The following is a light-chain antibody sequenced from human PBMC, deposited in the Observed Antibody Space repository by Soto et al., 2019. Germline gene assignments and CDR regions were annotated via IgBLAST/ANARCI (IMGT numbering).Light chain of an antibody. CDR1: QDVSTN. V-gene: IGKV3-15*01. J-gene: IGKJ1*01. CDR2: GAS. CDR3: QQYYNWPRT. Sequence: EIVMTQSPATLSVSPGERATLSCRASQDVSTNLAWYQQKPGQAPRLLIYGASTRATGIPARFSGSGSGTEFTLTISSLQSEDFAVYYCQQYYNWPRTFGQGTKVDI.